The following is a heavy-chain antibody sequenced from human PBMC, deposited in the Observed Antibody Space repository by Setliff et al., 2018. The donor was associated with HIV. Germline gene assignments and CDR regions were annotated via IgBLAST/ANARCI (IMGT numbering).Heavy chain of an antibody. CDR1: GGSFSDYY. Sequence: SETLSLTCAAYGGSFSDYYWSWIRQPPGKGLEWIGEINRGGSTNYNPSLKSRVTISLDTSKRQFSLKLSSVTAADTAVYYCARALGYYYDSSGYVDYWGQGTLVTVSS. CDR2: INRGGST. D-gene: IGHD3-22*01. CDR3: ARALGYYYDSSGYVDY. J-gene: IGHJ4*02. V-gene: IGHV4-34*01.